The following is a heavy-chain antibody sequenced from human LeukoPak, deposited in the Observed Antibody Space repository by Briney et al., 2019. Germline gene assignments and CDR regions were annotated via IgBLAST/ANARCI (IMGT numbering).Heavy chain of an antibody. CDR3: ARQSISARLNDAFDI. CDR1: GYSFTIYW. V-gene: IGHV5-51*01. Sequence: GESLKISCKGSGYSFTIYWIGWARQMPGKGLEWMGIIYPGDSDARYSPSFQGQVTISADKSISTAYLQWSSLKALDTAMYYCARQSISARLNDAFDIWGQGTMVTVSS. CDR2: IYPGDSDA. D-gene: IGHD6-6*01. J-gene: IGHJ3*02.